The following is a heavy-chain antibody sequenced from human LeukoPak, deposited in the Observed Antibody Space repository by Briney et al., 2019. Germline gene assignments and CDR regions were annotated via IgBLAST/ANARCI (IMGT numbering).Heavy chain of an antibody. CDR3: ASDFWSGYYTPMGVNY. Sequence: GGSLRLSCAASGLTFSSYSMNWVRQAPGKGLEWVSSISSSSSYIYYADSVKGRFTISRDNAKNSLYLQMNSLRAEDTAVYYCASDFWSGYYTPMGVNYWGQGTLVTVSS. CDR2: ISSSSSYI. D-gene: IGHD3-3*01. CDR1: GLTFSSYS. J-gene: IGHJ4*02. V-gene: IGHV3-21*01.